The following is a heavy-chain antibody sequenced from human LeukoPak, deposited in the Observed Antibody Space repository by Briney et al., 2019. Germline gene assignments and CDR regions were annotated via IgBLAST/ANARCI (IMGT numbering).Heavy chain of an antibody. D-gene: IGHD2-21*01. CDR3: ARGLQVIYGLDV. Sequence: GRSLRLSCAASGFTFSSYGMDWVRQAPGEGLEWVAVIWYDGSNKYYADSVKGRFTISRDNSKNTLYLQMNSLRVEDTAVYYCARGLQVIYGLDVWGKGTTVTVSS. J-gene: IGHJ6*04. CDR2: IWYDGSNK. V-gene: IGHV3-33*01. CDR1: GFTFSSYG.